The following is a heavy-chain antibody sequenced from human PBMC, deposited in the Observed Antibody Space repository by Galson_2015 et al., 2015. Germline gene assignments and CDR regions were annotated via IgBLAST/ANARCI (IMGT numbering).Heavy chain of an antibody. V-gene: IGHV3-53*01. CDR3: ARDDKYSYGLDY. J-gene: IGHJ4*02. Sequence: SLRLSCAASGFTVSSNYMSWVRQAPGKGLEWVSVIYSGGSTYYADSVKGRFTISRDNSKNTLYLQMNSLRAEDTAVYYCARDDKYSYGLDYWGQGTLVTVSS. CDR1: GFTVSSNY. CDR2: IYSGGST. D-gene: IGHD5-18*01.